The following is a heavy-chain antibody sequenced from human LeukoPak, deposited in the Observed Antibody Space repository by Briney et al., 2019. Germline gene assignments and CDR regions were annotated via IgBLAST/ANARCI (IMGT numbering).Heavy chain of an antibody. V-gene: IGHV3-7*03. CDR2: IKEDGSDK. J-gene: IGHJ4*02. Sequence: GGSLRLSRAASGFTFSNYWMSWVRQAPGKGLEWVANIKEDGSDKKYVDSVKGRFTISRDNARNSLYLQMNSLRAEDTAVYYCAKSFAFGGVIVPGFDYWGQGTLVTVSS. CDR3: AKSFAFGGVIVPGFDY. CDR1: GFTFSNYW. D-gene: IGHD3-16*02.